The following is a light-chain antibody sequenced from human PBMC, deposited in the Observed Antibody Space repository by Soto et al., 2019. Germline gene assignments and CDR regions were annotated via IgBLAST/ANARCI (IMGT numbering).Light chain of an antibody. CDR2: GVS. CDR3: QQYDNWPRT. V-gene: IGKV3-15*01. CDR1: QNVNKD. J-gene: IGKJ2*01. Sequence: EIVMTQSPATLSVSPGERATLSCRASQNVNKDIAWYQQRPGQVPRLLIHGVSTRATGVPARFSGSGSGTEFTLTISSLQSEDVAIYFCQQYDNWPRTFGQGTKLEIK.